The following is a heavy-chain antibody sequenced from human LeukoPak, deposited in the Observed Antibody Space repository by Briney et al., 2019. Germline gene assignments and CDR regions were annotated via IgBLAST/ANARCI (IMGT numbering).Heavy chain of an antibody. CDR3: ARRGYSGYDYWFDP. D-gene: IGHD5-12*01. V-gene: IGHV4-34*01. J-gene: IGHJ5*02. CDR2: IYYSGST. CDR1: GGSFSGHF. Sequence: PSETLSLTCAVYGGSFSGHFWNWIRQPPGKGLEWIGSIYYSGSTYYNPSLKSRVTISVDTSKNQFSLKLSSVTAADTAVYYCARRGYSGYDYWFDPWGQGTLVTVSS.